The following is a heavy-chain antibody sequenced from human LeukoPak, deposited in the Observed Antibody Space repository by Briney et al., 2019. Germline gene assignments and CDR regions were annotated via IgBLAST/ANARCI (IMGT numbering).Heavy chain of an antibody. D-gene: IGHD2-8*01. CDR2: IKQDGGEK. CDR1: GFTFSSYW. V-gene: IGHV3-7*01. J-gene: IGHJ4*02. CDR3: ARIHELGVVGGSYFDY. Sequence: GGSLRLSCAASGFTFSSYWMSWVRQAPGKGLEWVANIKQDGGEKYYVDSVKGRFTISRDNAKNSLYLQMNSLRAEDTAVYYCARIHELGVVGGSYFDYWGQGTLVTVSS.